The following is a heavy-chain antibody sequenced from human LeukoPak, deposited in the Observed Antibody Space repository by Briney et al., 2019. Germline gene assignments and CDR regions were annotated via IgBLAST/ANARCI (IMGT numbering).Heavy chain of an antibody. V-gene: IGHV1-18*01. CDR3: ARGSLGWGSEPEYFDY. D-gene: IGHD1-14*01. Sequence: GASVKVSCKASGYTFTSHGFSWVRQAPGQGLEWMGWNSPFNGNTNYAEKFRARVTMTTDASTSTVAMELRSLRSDDTGIYYCARGSLGWGSEPEYFDYWGQGTLVTVSS. CDR2: NSPFNGNT. J-gene: IGHJ4*01. CDR1: GYTFTSHG.